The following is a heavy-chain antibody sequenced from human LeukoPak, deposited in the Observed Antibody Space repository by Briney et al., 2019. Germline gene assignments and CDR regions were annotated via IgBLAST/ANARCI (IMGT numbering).Heavy chain of an antibody. CDR2: IIPIFGTA. D-gene: IGHD1-26*01. Sequence: ASVKVSCKASGGTFSSYAISWVRQAPGQGLEWMGGIIPIFGTANYAQKFQGRVTITTDESTSTAYMELSSLRSEDTAVYYCARGPRYSGSYHYYYYYYMDVWSKGTTVTVSS. CDR1: GGTFSSYA. CDR3: ARGPRYSGSYHYYYYYYMDV. J-gene: IGHJ6*03. V-gene: IGHV1-69*05.